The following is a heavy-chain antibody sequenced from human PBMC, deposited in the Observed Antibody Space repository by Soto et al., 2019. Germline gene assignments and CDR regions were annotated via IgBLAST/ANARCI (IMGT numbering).Heavy chain of an antibody. J-gene: IGHJ4*02. D-gene: IGHD5-18*01. V-gene: IGHV1-3*01. CDR3: ARDPGYSYGYN. Sequence: ASVKVSCKASGYTFTSYAMNWVRQAPGQRLEWMGWINAGNGNTKYSQKFQGRVTITRDTSASTAYMELSSLRSEDTAVYYCARDPGYSYGYNWGQGTLVTVSS. CDR1: GYTFTSYA. CDR2: INAGNGNT.